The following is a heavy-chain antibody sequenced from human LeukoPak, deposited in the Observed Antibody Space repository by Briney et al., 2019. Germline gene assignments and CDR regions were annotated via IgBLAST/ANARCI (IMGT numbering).Heavy chain of an antibody. Sequence: PGGSLRLSCAASGFTFSSYEMNWVRQAPGKGLEWVSYITSSGSTRYYADSVRGRFTISRDNPKNSLYLQMNSLRAEDTAVYYCAREAADGYVFGEFDHGGQETLVTVSS. CDR1: GFTFSSYE. J-gene: IGHJ5*02. CDR2: ITSSGSTR. V-gene: IGHV3-48*03. CDR3: AREAADGYVFGEFDH. D-gene: IGHD5-24*01.